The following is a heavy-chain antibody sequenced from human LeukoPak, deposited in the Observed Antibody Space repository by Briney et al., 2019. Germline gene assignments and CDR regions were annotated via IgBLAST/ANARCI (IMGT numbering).Heavy chain of an antibody. J-gene: IGHJ5*02. CDR1: GFTFNTYG. CDR3: AKDSGSGWYEAHFDP. Sequence: GGSLRLSCAASGFTFNTYGMHWVRQAPRKGLEWVAFIQYDGTIKYYGDSVKGRFTISRDNSKNTLYLQMNSLRPEDTAVYYCAKDSGSGWYEAHFDPWGQGTLVTVSS. CDR2: IQYDGTIK. D-gene: IGHD6-19*01. V-gene: IGHV3-30*02.